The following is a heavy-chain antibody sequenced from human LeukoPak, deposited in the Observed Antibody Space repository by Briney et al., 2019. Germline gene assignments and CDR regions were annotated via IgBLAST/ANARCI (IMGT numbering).Heavy chain of an antibody. Sequence: GSLRLSCAASGFTFSSYAMGWVRQAPGKGLEWVSSISSSSSYIYYADSVKGRFTISRDNAKNSLYLQMNSLRAEDTAVYYCARFGDYYDYWFDPWGQGTLVTVSS. CDR3: ARFGDYYDYWFDP. CDR2: ISSSSSYI. CDR1: GFTFSSYA. D-gene: IGHD3-22*01. J-gene: IGHJ5*02. V-gene: IGHV3-21*01.